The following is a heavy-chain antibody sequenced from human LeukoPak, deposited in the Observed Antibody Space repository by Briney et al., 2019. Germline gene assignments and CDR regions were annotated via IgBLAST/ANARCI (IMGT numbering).Heavy chain of an antibody. CDR2: IYYSGST. Sequence: PSQTLSLTCTVSGGSISSGGYHWSWIRQHPGKGLEWIGYIYYSGSTYYNPSLKSRVTISVDTSKNQFSLKLSSVTAADTAVYYCAKGRYLRIVGALGGNYWGQGTLVTVSS. CDR1: GGSISSGGYH. CDR3: AKGRYLRIVGALGGNY. D-gene: IGHD1-26*01. J-gene: IGHJ4*02. V-gene: IGHV4-31*03.